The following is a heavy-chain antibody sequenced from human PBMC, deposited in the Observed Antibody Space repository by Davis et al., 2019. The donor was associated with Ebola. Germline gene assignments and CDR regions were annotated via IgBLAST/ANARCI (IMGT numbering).Heavy chain of an antibody. J-gene: IGHJ4*02. D-gene: IGHD3-22*01. Sequence: GVLKISCAASGFTFSSYTMNWVRQAPGKGLEWVSYISSSSSTIYYADSVKGRFTISRDNAKNSLYLQMHSLRDEDTAVYYCARERRYDSGYFDYWGQGTLVTVSS. V-gene: IGHV3-48*02. CDR2: ISSSSSTI. CDR3: ARERRYDSGYFDY. CDR1: GFTFSSYT.